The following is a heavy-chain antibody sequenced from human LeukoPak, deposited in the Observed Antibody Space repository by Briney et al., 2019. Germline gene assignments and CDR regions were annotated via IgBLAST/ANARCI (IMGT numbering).Heavy chain of an antibody. D-gene: IGHD3-10*01. CDR3: ARHLRGVIPHFDY. CDR2: MYYSGST. J-gene: IGHJ4*02. Sequence: SETLSLTCTVSGGSISSGGYYWSWIRQPPGKGLEWIGYMYYSGSTKYNPSLKSRVTISVDTSKNQFSLRLSSVTAADTAVYYCARHLRGVIPHFDYWGQGNLVTVSS. CDR1: GGSISSGGYY. V-gene: IGHV4-61*08.